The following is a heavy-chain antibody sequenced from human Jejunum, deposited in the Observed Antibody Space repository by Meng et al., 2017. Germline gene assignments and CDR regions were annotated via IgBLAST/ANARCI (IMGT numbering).Heavy chain of an antibody. D-gene: IGHD5-12*01. CDR2: IYHTGST. Sequence: VRLRGAGPGLVQPSGTLSLTCAVSGGSISDSNWWSWVRQPPGKGLEWIGEIYHTGSTNYNPSLKSRVTMSLDKSKNQFFLDLTSVTAADTAVYYCARDLLGPAIAASGYFDPWGQGTLVTVSS. CDR1: GGSISDSNW. J-gene: IGHJ5*02. CDR3: ARDLLGPAIAASGYFDP. V-gene: IGHV4-4*02.